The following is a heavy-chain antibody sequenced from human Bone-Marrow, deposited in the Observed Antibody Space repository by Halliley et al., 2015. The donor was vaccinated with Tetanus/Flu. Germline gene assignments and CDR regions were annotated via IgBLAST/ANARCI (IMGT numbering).Heavy chain of an antibody. V-gene: IGHV4-31*03. D-gene: IGHD3-22*01. CDR1: GGSISSGGFF. CDR2: IYYTGST. J-gene: IGHJ5*02. CDR3: ARDLPSGYNIYFDP. Sequence: TLSLTCTVSGGSISSGGFFWSWIRQLPGKGLEWIGYIYYTGSTYYNSSLKSRVSMSIDTSKNQFSLKLSSVTAADTAIYYCARDLPSGYNIYFDPWGQGGLVTFSS.